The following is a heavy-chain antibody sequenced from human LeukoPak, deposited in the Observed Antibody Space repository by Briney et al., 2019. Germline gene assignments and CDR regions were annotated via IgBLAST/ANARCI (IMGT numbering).Heavy chain of an antibody. V-gene: IGHV4-39*01. CDR1: GGSISSSSYY. CDR3: ARRSRRAVAGHDAFDI. J-gene: IGHJ3*02. D-gene: IGHD6-19*01. Sequence: SETLSLTCTVSGGSISSSSYYWGWIRQPPGKGLEWIGSIYYSGSTYYNPSLKSRVTISVDTSKNQFSLKLSSVTAADTAVYYCARRSRRAVAGHDAFDIWGQGTMVTVSS. CDR2: IYYSGST.